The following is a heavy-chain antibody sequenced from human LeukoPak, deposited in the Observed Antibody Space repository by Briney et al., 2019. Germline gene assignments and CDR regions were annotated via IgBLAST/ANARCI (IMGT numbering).Heavy chain of an antibody. D-gene: IGHD5-18*01. Sequence: GGSLRLPCAASGFTFSSYSMNWVRQAPGKGLEWVSYISSSSSTIYYADSVKGRFTISRDNAKNSLYLQMNSLRAEDTAVYYCARGGYGYDYWGQGTLVTVSS. CDR1: GFTFSSYS. CDR3: ARGGYGYDY. J-gene: IGHJ4*02. CDR2: ISSSSSTI. V-gene: IGHV3-48*01.